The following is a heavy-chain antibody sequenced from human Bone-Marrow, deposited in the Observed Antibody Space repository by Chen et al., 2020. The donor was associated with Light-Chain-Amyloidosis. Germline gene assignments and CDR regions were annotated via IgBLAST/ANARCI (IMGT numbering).Heavy chain of an antibody. CDR2: ISAHSGVT. D-gene: IGHD4-4*01. J-gene: IGHJ4*02. CDR3: ARDWRSNYGDGHYFDN. Sequence: QARLVQSGAEVKKPGTSVKVSCKASGYRFTSYGLSWVRQAPGQGPEWLGWISAHSGVTSYAQKFQGRLSVTTDTSANIGYMELRRLTSDDTAVYYCARDWRSNYGDGHYFDNWGQGTLVSVSS. V-gene: IGHV1-18*01. CDR1: GYRFTSYG.